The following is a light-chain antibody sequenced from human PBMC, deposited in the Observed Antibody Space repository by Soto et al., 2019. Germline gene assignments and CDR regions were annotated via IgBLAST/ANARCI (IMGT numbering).Light chain of an antibody. Sequence: EIVLTQSPATLSLSPGERATLSCRANLNVCTYLAWYLQKPGQAPRLLIYFVSIRASGIPARFSGSGSGTDFTLTISSLEAEDFGVYYCQQDIDWPLTFGEGTKVDIK. CDR1: LNVCTY. CDR2: FVS. CDR3: QQDIDWPLT. J-gene: IGKJ4*02. V-gene: IGKV3-11*01.